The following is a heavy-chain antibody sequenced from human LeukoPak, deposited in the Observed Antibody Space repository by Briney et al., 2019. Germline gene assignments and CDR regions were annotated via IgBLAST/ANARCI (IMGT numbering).Heavy chain of an antibody. CDR1: GYSISSGYY. D-gene: IGHD3-22*01. CDR3: ARWGKYYYDSSGYPDSRYDAFDI. V-gene: IGHV4-38-2*02. CDR2: IYHSGST. Sequence: KASETLSLTCTVSGYSISSGYYWGWIRQPPGKGLEWIGSIYHSGSTYYNPSLKSRVTISVDTSKNQFSLKLSSVTAADTAVYYCARWGKYYYDSSGYPDSRYDAFDIWGQGTMVTVSS. J-gene: IGHJ3*02.